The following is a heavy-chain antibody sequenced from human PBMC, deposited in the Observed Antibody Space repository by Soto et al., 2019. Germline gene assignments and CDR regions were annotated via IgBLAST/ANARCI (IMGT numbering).Heavy chain of an antibody. CDR3: AKNDGSGSYYIAY. V-gene: IGHV3-30*18. D-gene: IGHD3-10*01. J-gene: IGHJ4*02. Sequence: QVQLVESGGGVVQLGRSLRLSCAASGFTFSSYGMHWVRQAPGKGLEWVAVISYDGSNKYYADSVKGRFTISRDNSKNTLYLQMNSLRAEDTAVYYCAKNDGSGSYYIAYWGQGTLVTVSS. CDR1: GFTFSSYG. CDR2: ISYDGSNK.